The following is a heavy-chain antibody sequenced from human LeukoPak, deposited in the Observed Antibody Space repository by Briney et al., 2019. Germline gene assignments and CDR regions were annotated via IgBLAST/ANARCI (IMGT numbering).Heavy chain of an antibody. CDR1: GYSISSGYY. CDR3: ARDSSGIKIWLPLDF. Sequence: SETLSLTCTVSGYSISSGYYWGWIRQPPGKGLEWIGSLYYNGNTFYNASFKSRVTISLDTSKNQFSLRLSSVTAADTAVYFCARDSSGIKIWLPLDFWGQGTLVTVSS. V-gene: IGHV4-38-2*02. D-gene: IGHD5-18*01. J-gene: IGHJ4*02. CDR2: LYYNGNT.